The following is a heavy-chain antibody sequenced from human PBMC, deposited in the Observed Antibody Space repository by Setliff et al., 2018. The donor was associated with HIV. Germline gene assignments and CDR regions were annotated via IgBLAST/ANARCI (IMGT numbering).Heavy chain of an antibody. CDR3: ARIWYFDDLTGHYWFDL. CDR2: ITFGGGT. V-gene: IGHV4-31*03. J-gene: IGHJ5*02. Sequence: PSETLSLTCSVSGDSISSGRHYWGWIRQHPEKGLEWIGYITFGGGTFNNPSLKSRLAMSVDTSENHFSLRLSSVTVADSAVYYYARIWYFDDLTGHYWFDLWGQGILVTVSS. D-gene: IGHD3-9*01. CDR1: GDSISSGRHY.